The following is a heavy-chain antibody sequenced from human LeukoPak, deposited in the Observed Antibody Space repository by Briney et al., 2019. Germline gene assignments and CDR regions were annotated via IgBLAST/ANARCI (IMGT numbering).Heavy chain of an antibody. CDR1: GFTFSSYW. Sequence: GGSLRLSCAASGFTFSSYWMSWVRQAPGKGLEWVANIKQDGSEKYYVDSVKGRFTISRDNAKNSLYLQMNSLRAEDTAVYYCARVVAGDTAMVTNAFDIWGQGTMVTVSP. CDR3: ARVVAGDTAMVTNAFDI. V-gene: IGHV3-7*01. D-gene: IGHD5-18*01. J-gene: IGHJ3*02. CDR2: IKQDGSEK.